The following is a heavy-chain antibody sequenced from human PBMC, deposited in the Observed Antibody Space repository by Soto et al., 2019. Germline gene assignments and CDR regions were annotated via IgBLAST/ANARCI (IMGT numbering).Heavy chain of an antibody. CDR1: VFTFMSYA. CDR2: ISYDGSNK. CDR3: ARDHPYYDSSGYYYEDAEYFQH. J-gene: IGHJ1*01. D-gene: IGHD3-22*01. V-gene: IGHV3-30-3*01. Sequence: GWSLRLSCAYSVFTFMSYAMHWVRQAPGKGLEWVAVISYDGSNKYYADSVKGRFTISRDNSKNTLYLQMNSLRAEDTAVYYCARDHPYYDSSGYYYEDAEYFQHWGQGTLVTVSS.